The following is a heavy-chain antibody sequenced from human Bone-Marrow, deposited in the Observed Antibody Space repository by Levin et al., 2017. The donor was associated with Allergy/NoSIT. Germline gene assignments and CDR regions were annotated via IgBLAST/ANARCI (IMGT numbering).Heavy chain of an antibody. J-gene: IGHJ5*01. V-gene: IGHV4-59*08. CDR3: ARQAVPAAMNGFDS. Sequence: HSQTLSLTCTVSGASISSFYWSWIRQPPGKGLEWIGYIYYSGSTNYSPSLKSRVSMSADMSRNQVYLTMSSVTAADTAVYYCARQAVPAAMNGFDSWGQGTLVTVSS. CDR1: GASISSFY. CDR2: IYYSGST. D-gene: IGHD2-2*01.